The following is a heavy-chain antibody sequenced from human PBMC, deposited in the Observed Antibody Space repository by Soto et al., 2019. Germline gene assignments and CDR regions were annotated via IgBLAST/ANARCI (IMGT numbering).Heavy chain of an antibody. J-gene: IGHJ3*02. CDR3: ARHELTRTVTTVGDAFDI. Sequence: PSETLSLTCTVSGGSISSHYWHWIRQPPGKGLEWIGYIYYSGSTNYNPSLKSRVTISVDTSKNQFSLKLSSVTAADTAVYYCARHELTRTVTTVGDAFDIWGQGTMVTVSS. CDR1: GGSISSHY. CDR2: IYYSGST. D-gene: IGHD4-17*01. V-gene: IGHV4-59*08.